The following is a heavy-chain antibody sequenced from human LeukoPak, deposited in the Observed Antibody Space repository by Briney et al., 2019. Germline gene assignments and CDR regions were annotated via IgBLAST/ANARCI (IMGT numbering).Heavy chain of an antibody. J-gene: IGHJ3*01. Sequence: GGSLRLSCAASGFTFSSYAMSWVRQAPGKGLEWVANIRQDGGHIHYVDSVKGRFTISRDNGKNSLYLQMNSLRAEDTAVYYCARDQDVVVLLGIIVYDAFDLWGQGTMVTVSS. V-gene: IGHV3-7*01. CDR2: IRQDGGHI. D-gene: IGHD2-15*01. CDR3: ARDQDVVVLLGIIVYDAFDL. CDR1: GFTFSSYA.